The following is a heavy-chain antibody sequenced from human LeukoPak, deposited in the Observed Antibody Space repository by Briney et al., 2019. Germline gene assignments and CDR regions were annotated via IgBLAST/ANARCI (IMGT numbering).Heavy chain of an antibody. D-gene: IGHD1-14*01. CDR1: GFTFNSYA. CDR2: ISGRGGST. CDR3: ARTGGTNRGIDY. V-gene: IGHV3-23*01. Sequence: GGSLRLSCAASGFTFNSYAMNWVRQAPGKGLEWVSAISGRGGSTYYADSVKGRFTIPRDNAKNTLFLQMSSLRAEDTAVYYCARTGGTNRGIDYWGQGSLVTVSS. J-gene: IGHJ4*02.